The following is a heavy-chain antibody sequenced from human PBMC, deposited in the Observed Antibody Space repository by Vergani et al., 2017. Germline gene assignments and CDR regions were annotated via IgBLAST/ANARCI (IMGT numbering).Heavy chain of an antibody. J-gene: IGHJ3*02. V-gene: IGHV1-69*06. CDR3: ARDRGTVSPHADAFDI. Sequence: QVQLVQSGAEVKKPGSSVKVSCKASGGTFSSYAISWVRQAPGQGLEWMGRIIPIFGKANYAQKFQGRVTITADKSTSTAYMELSSLRSEDTAVYYCARDRGTVSPHADAFDIWGQGTMVTVSS. D-gene: IGHD1-7*01. CDR1: GGTFSSYA. CDR2: IIPIFGKA.